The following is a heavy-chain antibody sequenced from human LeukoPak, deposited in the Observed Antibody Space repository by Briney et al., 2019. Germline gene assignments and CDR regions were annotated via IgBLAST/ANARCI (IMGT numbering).Heavy chain of an antibody. CDR1: GGSISGYY. V-gene: IGHV4-59*08. Sequence: PSETLSLTCTVSGGSISGYYWSWIRQPPGKGLEWIGYIYYSGSTNYNPSFKSRVTISVDTSKNQFSLKLSSVTAADTAVYYCARARYFDLWGRGTLVTVSS. CDR2: IYYSGST. J-gene: IGHJ2*01. CDR3: ARARYFDL.